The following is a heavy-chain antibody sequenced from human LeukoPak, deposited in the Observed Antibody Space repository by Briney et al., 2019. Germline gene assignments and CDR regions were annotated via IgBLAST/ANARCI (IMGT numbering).Heavy chain of an antibody. Sequence: SETLSLTCAVYGGSFSGYYWSWIRQPPGKGLEWIGEINHSGSTNYNPSLKSRVTISVDTTKNRFSLKLSSVTAADTAVYYCARRVSSSWYTRWFDPWGQGTLVTVSS. D-gene: IGHD6-13*01. J-gene: IGHJ5*02. V-gene: IGHV4-34*01. CDR1: GGSFSGYY. CDR2: INHSGST. CDR3: ARRVSSSWYTRWFDP.